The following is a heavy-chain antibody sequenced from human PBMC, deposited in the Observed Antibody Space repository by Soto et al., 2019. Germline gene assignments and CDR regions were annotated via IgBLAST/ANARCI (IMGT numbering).Heavy chain of an antibody. D-gene: IGHD1-1*01. Sequence: PGGSLRLSCAASGFTFSSYGMHGVRQAPGEGLEWVAVISYDDGSNKYYADSVKGRFTISRDNSKNTLYLQMNSLRAEDTAVYYCARLKDYNLVFYGMDVWGQGTTVTVSS. V-gene: IGHV3-30*03. CDR2: ISYDDGSNK. J-gene: IGHJ6*02. CDR1: GFTFSSYG. CDR3: ARLKDYNLVFYGMDV.